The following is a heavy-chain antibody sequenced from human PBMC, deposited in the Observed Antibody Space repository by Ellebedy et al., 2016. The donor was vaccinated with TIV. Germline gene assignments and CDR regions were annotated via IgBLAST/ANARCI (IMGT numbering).Heavy chain of an antibody. J-gene: IGHJ4*02. D-gene: IGHD6-19*01. CDR3: ARDIGSAVVAGTVPLDH. CDR2: ISGSSSYR. CDR1: GFTFSSYS. Sequence: GESLKISCAASGFTFSSYSMNWVRQAPGKGLEWVSFISGSSSYRYYADPVKGRFTISRDNAKNSLYLEMNSLRAEDTAVYYCARDIGSAVVAGTVPLDHWGQGTLVTVSS. V-gene: IGHV3-21*01.